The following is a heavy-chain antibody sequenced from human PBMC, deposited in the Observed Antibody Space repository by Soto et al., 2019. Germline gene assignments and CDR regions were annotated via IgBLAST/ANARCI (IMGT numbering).Heavy chain of an antibody. CDR3: ARVKNKPYSSSPHYYYYMDV. Sequence: GGSLRLSCAASGFPFSSYWMSWVRQAPGKGLEWVANIKQDGSEKYYVDSVKGRFTISGDNAKNSLYLQMNSLRAEDTAVYYCARVKNKPYSSSPHYYYYMDVWGKGTTVTVSS. J-gene: IGHJ6*03. D-gene: IGHD6-13*01. CDR2: IKQDGSEK. CDR1: GFPFSSYW. V-gene: IGHV3-7*01.